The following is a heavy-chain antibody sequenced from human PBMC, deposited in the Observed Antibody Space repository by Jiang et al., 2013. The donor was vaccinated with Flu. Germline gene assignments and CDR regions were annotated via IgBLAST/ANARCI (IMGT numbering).Heavy chain of an antibody. Sequence: VQLVESGGGLFQPGGSLRLSCAASGFTFSSHAMHWVRQAPGKGLEYVSAISDNGGRTYYANSVKGRFTISRDNSKNTLYLQMGSLRPEDMAVYYCARGRAGATIRYFDSWGQGTLVTVS. CDR1: GFTFSSHA. V-gene: IGHV3-64*01. D-gene: IGHD1-26*01. CDR3: ARGRAGATIRYFDS. CDR2: ISDNGGRT. J-gene: IGHJ4*02.